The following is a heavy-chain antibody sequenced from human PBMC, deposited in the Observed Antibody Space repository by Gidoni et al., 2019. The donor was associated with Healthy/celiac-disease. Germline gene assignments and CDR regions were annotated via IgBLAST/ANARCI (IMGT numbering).Heavy chain of an antibody. J-gene: IGHJ6*02. D-gene: IGHD3-3*01. V-gene: IGHV3-30-3*01. Sequence: QVQLVESGGGVVQPGRSLRLSCAAYGFTFSSYARHWVRQAPGKGLEWVAVISYDGSNKYYADSVKGRFTISRDNSKNTLYLQMNSLRAEDTAVYYCARDPYDFWSGYYPWNYGMDVWGQGTTVTVSS. CDR3: ARDPYDFWSGYYPWNYGMDV. CDR1: GFTFSSYA. CDR2: ISYDGSNK.